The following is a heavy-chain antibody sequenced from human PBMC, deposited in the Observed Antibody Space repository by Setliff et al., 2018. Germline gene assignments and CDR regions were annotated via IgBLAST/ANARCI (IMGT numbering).Heavy chain of an antibody. Sequence: PGGSLRLSCAASGFTFSSYWMHWVRQAPGRGLVWVSRINSDGSTTNYADSVKGRFTISRDNAKNTLYLQMNSLRAEDTAMYYCAKRGDTRTFDYWGQGTLVTVSS. CDR3: AKRGDTRTFDY. CDR2: INSDGSTT. V-gene: IGHV3-74*01. CDR1: GFTFSSYW. J-gene: IGHJ4*02. D-gene: IGHD5-18*01.